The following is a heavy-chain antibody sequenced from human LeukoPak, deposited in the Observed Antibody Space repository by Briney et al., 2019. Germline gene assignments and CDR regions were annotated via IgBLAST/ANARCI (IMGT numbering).Heavy chain of an antibody. CDR1: GFTFSSYG. J-gene: IGHJ4*02. CDR2: IRYDGSNK. D-gene: IGHD5-12*01. CDR3: AKNRDIIVATAVDY. Sequence: GGSLRLSCAASGFTFSSYGMHWVRQAPGKGLEWVAFIRYDGSNKYYADSVKGRFTISRDNAKSSLYLQMNSLRAEDTAVYYCAKNRDIIVATAVDYWGQGTLATVSS. V-gene: IGHV3-30*02.